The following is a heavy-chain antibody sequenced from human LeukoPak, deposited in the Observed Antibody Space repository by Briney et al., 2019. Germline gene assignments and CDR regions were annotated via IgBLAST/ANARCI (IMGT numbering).Heavy chain of an antibody. V-gene: IGHV3-53*01. D-gene: IGHD3-22*01. Sequence: PGGSLRLSCAASGFTVSSNYMSWVRQAPGKGLEWVSVIYSGGSTYYADSVKGRFTISRDNSKNTLYLQMNSLRAEDTAVYYCAKDYDSSGYPVYFDYWGQGTLVTVSS. CDR3: AKDYDSSGYPVYFDY. J-gene: IGHJ4*02. CDR2: IYSGGST. CDR1: GFTVSSNY.